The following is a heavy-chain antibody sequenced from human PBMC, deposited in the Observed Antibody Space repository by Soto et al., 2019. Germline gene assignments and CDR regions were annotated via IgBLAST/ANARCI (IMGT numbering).Heavy chain of an antibody. CDR1: GFTFSSYG. J-gene: IGHJ3*02. Sequence: QVQLVESGGGVVQPGRSLRLSCAASGFTFSSYGMHWVRQAPGKGLEWVAVISYDGSNKYYADSVKGRFTISRENSKNTLYLQRNSLRAEDTAVYYCAKDSKIFGVVLLPRGAFDTWGHGTMVTVSS. CDR3: AKDSKIFGVVLLPRGAFDT. CDR2: ISYDGSNK. D-gene: IGHD3-3*01. V-gene: IGHV3-30*18.